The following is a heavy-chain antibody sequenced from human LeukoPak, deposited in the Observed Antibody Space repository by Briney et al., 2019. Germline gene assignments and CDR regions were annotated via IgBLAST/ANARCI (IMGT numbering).Heavy chain of an antibody. CDR1: GITVSGYG. CDR3: ARDSGYSYGYYAY. Sequence: GGSLRLSCVASGITVSGYGLNWVRQTPGKGLEWVSSISDRVYYADSVKGRFTISRDNAKNSLYLQMNSLRAEDTAVYYCARDSGYSYGYYAYWGQGTLVTVSS. CDR2: ISDRV. D-gene: IGHD5-18*01. V-gene: IGHV3-21*04. J-gene: IGHJ4*02.